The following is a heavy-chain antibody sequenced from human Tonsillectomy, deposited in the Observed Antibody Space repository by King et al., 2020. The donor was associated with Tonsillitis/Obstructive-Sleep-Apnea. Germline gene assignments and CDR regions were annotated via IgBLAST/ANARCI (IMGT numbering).Heavy chain of an antibody. CDR3: ARAAYDFWSGSLYYFDY. CDR1: GFTFSDYY. J-gene: IGHJ4*02. Sequence: VQLVESGGGLVKPGGSLRLSCAASGFTFSDYYMSWIRQAPGKGLEWVSYISSSSSYTNYADSVKGRFTISRDNAKNSLYLQMNSLRAEDTAVYYCARAAYDFWSGSLYYFDYWGQGTLVTVSS. CDR2: ISSSSSYT. D-gene: IGHD3-3*01. V-gene: IGHV3-11*05.